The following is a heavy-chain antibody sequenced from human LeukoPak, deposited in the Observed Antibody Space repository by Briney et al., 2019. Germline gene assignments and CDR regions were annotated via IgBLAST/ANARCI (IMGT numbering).Heavy chain of an antibody. D-gene: IGHD3-3*01. CDR3: ARAHFGLETGYNWFDP. CDR2: ISGSNGNT. CDR1: SYTFTRYG. J-gene: IGHJ5*02. Sequence: ASVKVSCKASSYTFTRYGISWVRQAPGQGLEWMGWISGSNGNTNYAQKFQGRVTITADESTSTAYMELSSLRSEDTAVYYCARAHFGLETGYNWFDPWGQGTLVTVSS. V-gene: IGHV1-18*01.